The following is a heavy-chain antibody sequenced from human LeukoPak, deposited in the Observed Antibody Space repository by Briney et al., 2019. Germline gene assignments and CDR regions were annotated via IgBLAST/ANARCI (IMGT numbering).Heavy chain of an antibody. CDR2: ISWKRGSI. V-gene: IGHV3-9*01. CDR1: GFTFDDYA. J-gene: IGHJ6*03. CDR3: AKGAFDYYSMDV. D-gene: IGHD3-3*02. Sequence: GGSLRLSCAASGFTFDDYAMHWVRQAPEKGLEWVSGISWKRGSIGYADYGKGGFTISRDNAKNSLYMQMNSLRAEDTALYYCAKGAFDYYSMDVWGKGTTVTVSS.